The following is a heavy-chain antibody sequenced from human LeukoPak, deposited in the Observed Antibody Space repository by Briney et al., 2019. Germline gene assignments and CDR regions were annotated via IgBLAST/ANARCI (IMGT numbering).Heavy chain of an antibody. CDR1: GGSFSGYY. CDR2: INHSGST. Sequence: KASETLSLTCAVYGGSFSGYYWSWIRQPPGKGLEWIGEINHSGSTNYNPSLKSRVTISVDTSKNQFSLKLSSVTAADTAVYYCARGGVLNWFDPWGQGTLVTVSS. D-gene: IGHD2-8*01. V-gene: IGHV4-34*01. CDR3: ARGGVLNWFDP. J-gene: IGHJ5*02.